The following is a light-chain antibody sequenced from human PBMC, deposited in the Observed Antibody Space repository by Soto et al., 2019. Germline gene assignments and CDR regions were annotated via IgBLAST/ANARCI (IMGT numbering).Light chain of an antibody. Sequence: IQMTQPPSSLSASVGDSVTITCRASQGIRNDLHWFQQKPGKAPKLLIYGASALQSGVPSRFSGSGPGTEFTLTISSLQPEDFATYYCLQHNSYPWTFGQGTKVDIK. CDR3: LQHNSYPWT. J-gene: IGKJ1*01. CDR2: GAS. CDR1: QGIRND. V-gene: IGKV1-17*01.